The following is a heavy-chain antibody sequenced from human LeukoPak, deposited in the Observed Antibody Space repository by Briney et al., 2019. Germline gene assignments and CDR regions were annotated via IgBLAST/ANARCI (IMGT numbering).Heavy chain of an antibody. CDR3: ARGSGLRYFDWLPRIKPYYYYGMDV. CDR2: IYSGGST. J-gene: IGHJ6*02. V-gene: IGHV3-53*01. Sequence: GGSLRLSCAASGFTVSSNYMSWVRQAPGKGLEWVSVIYSGGSTYYADSVKGRFTISRDNSKNTLYFQMNSLRAEDTAVYYCARGSGLRYFDWLPRIKPYYYYGMDVWGQGTTVTVSS. D-gene: IGHD3-9*01. CDR1: GFTVSSNY.